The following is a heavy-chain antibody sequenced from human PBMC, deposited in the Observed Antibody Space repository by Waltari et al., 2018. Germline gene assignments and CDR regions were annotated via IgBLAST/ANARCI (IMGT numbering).Heavy chain of an antibody. CDR1: GGTFSSYA. D-gene: IGHD2-21*01. CDR2: IIPIFGTA. Sequence: QVQLVQSGAEVKKPGSSVTVSCKASGGTFSSYAISWVRQAPGQGLEWMGGIIPIFGTANYAQKFQGRVTITTDESTSTAYMELSSLRSEDTAVYYCARTVIAMYYFDYWGQGTLVTVSS. V-gene: IGHV1-69*05. J-gene: IGHJ4*02. CDR3: ARTVIAMYYFDY.